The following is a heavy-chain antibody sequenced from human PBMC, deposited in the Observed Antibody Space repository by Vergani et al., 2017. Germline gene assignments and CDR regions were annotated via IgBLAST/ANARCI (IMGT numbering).Heavy chain of an antibody. CDR3: ARGEPELELRL. Sequence: QVQLVQSGAEVKKPGSSVKVSCKASGGTFSSYAISWVRQAPGQGLEWMGWINPNSGGTNYAQKFQGRVTMTRDTSISTAYMELSRLRSDDTAVYYCARGEPELELRLWGQGTLVTVSS. CDR1: GGTFSSYA. J-gene: IGHJ4*02. CDR2: INPNSGGT. D-gene: IGHD1-7*01. V-gene: IGHV1-2*02.